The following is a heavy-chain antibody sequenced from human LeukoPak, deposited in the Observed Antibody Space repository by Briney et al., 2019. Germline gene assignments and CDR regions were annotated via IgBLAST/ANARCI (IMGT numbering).Heavy chain of an antibody. V-gene: IGHV1-18*01. CDR2: ISAYNGNT. Sequence: GASVTDTFMSSVYTLTNYGITWVRQPRAREREWMGWISAYNGNTSCAQKLQGRVTMTTDTSTSTAYMELRSLRSDDTDVCYCARQPSTPSWRWFDPWGQGTLVTVSS. CDR1: VYTLTNYG. D-gene: IGHD2-2*01. CDR3: ARQPSTPSWRWFDP. J-gene: IGHJ5*02.